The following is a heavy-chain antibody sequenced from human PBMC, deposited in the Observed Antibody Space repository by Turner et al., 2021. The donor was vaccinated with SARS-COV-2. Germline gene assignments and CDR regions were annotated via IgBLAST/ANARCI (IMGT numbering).Heavy chain of an antibody. CDR2: IKSKTDGGTT. V-gene: IGHV3-15*01. D-gene: IGHD6-6*01. CDR1: GFTFSNAW. Sequence: EVQLVESGGGLVKPGGSLRLSCAASGFTFSNAWMSWVRQAPGKGLEWGGRIKSKTDGGTTDYAAPVKGRFTISRDDSKNTLYLQMNSLKTEDTAVYYCTMGPELVLRGGQGTLVTVSS. J-gene: IGHJ4*02. CDR3: TMGPELVLR.